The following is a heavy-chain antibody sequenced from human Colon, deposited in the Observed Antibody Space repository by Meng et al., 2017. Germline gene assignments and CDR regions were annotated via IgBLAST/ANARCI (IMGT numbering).Heavy chain of an antibody. D-gene: IGHD2-15*01. CDR1: GDSISNSY. V-gene: IGHV4-59*01. J-gene: IGHJ3*02. Sequence: SETLSLTCSASGDSISNSYWSWIRQPPGKGLQWIGYIHSSGSTNYSPSLKSRVTMSVDTPKNQFSLKLRSVSAADTAVYYCARARTTHIVVDGFDIWGQGTMVTVSS. CDR2: IHSSGST. CDR3: ARARTTHIVVDGFDI.